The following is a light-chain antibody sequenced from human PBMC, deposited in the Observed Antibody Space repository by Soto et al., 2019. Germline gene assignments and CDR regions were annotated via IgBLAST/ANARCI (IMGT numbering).Light chain of an antibody. CDR2: TAS. V-gene: IGKV3-20*01. Sequence: EIVLTQSPGTLSLSPGERATLSCRASQSVTSSYLAWYQQKPGQAPRLLIYTASIRATGIPDRFSGSGSGTDFTLTISRLEPEDSAVYYCQQYSSSPLTFCGGDKVEIQ. J-gene: IGKJ4*01. CDR1: QSVTSSY. CDR3: QQYSSSPLT.